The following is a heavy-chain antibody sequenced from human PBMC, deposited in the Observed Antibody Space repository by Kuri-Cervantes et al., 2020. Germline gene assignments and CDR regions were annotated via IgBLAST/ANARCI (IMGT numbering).Heavy chain of an antibody. J-gene: IGHJ3*02. Sequence: GSLRLSCTVSGGSISSYYWSWIRQPPGKGLEWIGYIYYSGSTNYNPSLKSRVTISVDTSKNQFSLKLRSVTAADTAVYYCARAFKPPVGLLRACAAFDIWGQGTMVTVS. CDR1: GGSISSYY. V-gene: IGHV4-59*12. CDR2: IYYSGST. CDR3: ARAFKPPVGLLRACAAFDI. D-gene: IGHD2-15*01.